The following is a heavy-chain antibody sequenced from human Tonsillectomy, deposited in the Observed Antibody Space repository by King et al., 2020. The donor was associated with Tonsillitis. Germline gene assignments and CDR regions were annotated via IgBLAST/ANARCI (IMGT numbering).Heavy chain of an antibody. CDR3: TRPTSPYSSSWYWFDP. V-gene: IGHV3-73*02. Sequence: VQLVESGGGLVQPGGSLKLSCAASGFTFSGSAMHWVRQASGKGLEWVGRIRSKANSYATAYAASVKGRFTISRDHSKNTAYLQMNSLKTEDTAVYYCTRPTSPYSSSWYWFDPWGQGTLVTVSS. CDR2: IRSKANSYAT. J-gene: IGHJ5*02. D-gene: IGHD6-13*01. CDR1: GFTFSGSA.